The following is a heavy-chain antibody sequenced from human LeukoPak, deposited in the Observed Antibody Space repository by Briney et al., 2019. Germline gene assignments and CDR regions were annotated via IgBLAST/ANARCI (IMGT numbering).Heavy chain of an antibody. D-gene: IGHD3-10*01. CDR1: GGSISSYY. V-gene: IGHV4-4*07. Sequence: ASETLSLTCTVSGGSISSYYWSWIRQPAGKGLEWIGRIYTSGSTNYNPSLKSRVTISVDTSKNQFSLKLSSVTAADTAVYYCARQSLRGPIDYWGQGTLVTVSS. CDR3: ARQSLRGPIDY. CDR2: IYTSGST. J-gene: IGHJ4*02.